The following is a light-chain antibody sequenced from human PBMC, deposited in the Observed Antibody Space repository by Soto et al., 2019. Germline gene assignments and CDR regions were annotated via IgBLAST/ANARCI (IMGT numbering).Light chain of an antibody. Sequence: DIQMTQSPSSLSASVGDRVTITCRASQSINTYLNWYQQKPGRAPKLLIYTASSLQSGVPSRFSGSGSGTGFTLTISGLQPEDFAIYYCQQSYSTPHTFGQGTKLEIK. V-gene: IGKV1-39*01. CDR1: QSINTY. CDR2: TAS. J-gene: IGKJ2*01. CDR3: QQSYSTPHT.